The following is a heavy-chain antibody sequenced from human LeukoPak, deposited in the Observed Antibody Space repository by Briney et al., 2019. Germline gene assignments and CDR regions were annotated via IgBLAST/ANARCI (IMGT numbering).Heavy chain of an antibody. CDR3: ARAAIAAAGVVNWFDP. Sequence: TPSQTLSLTCTVSGGSISSGGYYWSWIRQHPGKGLEWIGYIYYSGSTYYNPSLKSRVTISVDTSKNQFSLKLSSVTAADTAVYYCARAAIAAAGVVNWFDPWGQGTLVTVS. CDR1: GGSISSGGYY. CDR2: IYYSGST. J-gene: IGHJ5*02. V-gene: IGHV4-31*03. D-gene: IGHD6-13*01.